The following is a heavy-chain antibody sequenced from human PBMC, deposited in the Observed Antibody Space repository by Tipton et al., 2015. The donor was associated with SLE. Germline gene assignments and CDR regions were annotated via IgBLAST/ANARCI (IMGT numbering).Heavy chain of an antibody. V-gene: IGHV4-59*01. J-gene: IGHJ5*02. Sequence: TLSLTCTVSGGSISSYYWSWVRQSPGKGLEWIGYIYYSGSTNYNPSLKSRVTISVDTSKKQFSLKLSSVTAADTAVYYCARVVKGSSWYWFDPWGQGTLVTVSS. D-gene: IGHD6-13*01. CDR1: GGSISSYY. CDR3: ARVVKGSSWYWFDP. CDR2: IYYSGST.